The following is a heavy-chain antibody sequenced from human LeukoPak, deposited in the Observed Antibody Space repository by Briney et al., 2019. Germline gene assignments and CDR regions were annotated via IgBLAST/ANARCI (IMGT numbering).Heavy chain of an antibody. V-gene: IGHV3-7*01. CDR1: GFTFSSYW. CDR2: IKQDGSEK. Sequence: GGSLRLSCAASGFTFSSYWMSWVRQAPGKGREWVANIKQDGSEKYYVDSVKGRFTISRDNAKNSLYLQMNSLRAEDTAVYYCARDLYGSSGWYYYYYYMDVWGKGTTVTVSS. D-gene: IGHD6-19*01. J-gene: IGHJ6*03. CDR3: ARDLYGSSGWYYYYYYMDV.